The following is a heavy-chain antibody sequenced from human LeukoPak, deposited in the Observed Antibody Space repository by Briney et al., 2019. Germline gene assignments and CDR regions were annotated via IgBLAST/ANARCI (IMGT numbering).Heavy chain of an antibody. CDR1: GFTVSSNY. D-gene: IGHD1/OR15-1a*01. CDR3: ASTRTRYYYYYMDV. J-gene: IGHJ6*03. CDR2: IYSGGST. Sequence: GGSLRLSCAASGFTVSSNYMSWVRQAPGKGLEWVSVIYSGGSTYYADSVKGRFTISRDNSKNTLYLQMNSLRAEDTAVYYCASTRTRYYYYYMDVWGKGTTVTISS. V-gene: IGHV3-53*01.